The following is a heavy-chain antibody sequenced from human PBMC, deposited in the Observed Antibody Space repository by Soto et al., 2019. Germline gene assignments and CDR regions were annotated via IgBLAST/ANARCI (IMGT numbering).Heavy chain of an antibody. J-gene: IGHJ3*02. Sequence: DVQLVESGGGLVKPGGSLRLSCAASGFNFITFSMNWVPQAPGKGLEWVSAISASSSSIYYAESGKGRFTVSRDNAKNSLYQQMNSLTAEDTALYYCVRDAYNRDAFDIWGQGTTVTVSS. CDR1: GFNFITFS. CDR3: VRDAYNRDAFDI. D-gene: IGHD1-20*01. CDR2: ISASSSSI. V-gene: IGHV3-21*01.